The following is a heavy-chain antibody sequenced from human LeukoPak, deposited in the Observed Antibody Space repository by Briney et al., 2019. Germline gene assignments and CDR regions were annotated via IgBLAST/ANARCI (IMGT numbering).Heavy chain of an antibody. CDR1: GGFNTHYY. CDR3: ARDPGEQPYYYNYYMDV. J-gene: IGHJ6*03. CDR2: IYHSGST. Sequence: SETLSLTCSVSGGFNTHYYWTWIRQPPGKGLELIGYIYHSGSTNYNPSLNSRVTISVDTSKNHFSLKLSSVTAADTAIYFCARDPGEQPYYYNYYMDVWGKGTTVTVSS. D-gene: IGHD3-16*01. V-gene: IGHV4-59*01.